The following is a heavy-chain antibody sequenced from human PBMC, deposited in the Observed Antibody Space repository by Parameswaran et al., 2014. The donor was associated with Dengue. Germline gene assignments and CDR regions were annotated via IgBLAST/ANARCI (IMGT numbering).Heavy chain of an antibody. CDR2: SIIVEAP. V-gene: IGHV4-34*01. CDR3: ARGLGATGFDS. Sequence: RWIRQPPGKGWSGLGKSIIVEAPTTIPSLKSRVTISVDTSKNQFSLKLSSVTAADTAVYYCARGLGATGFDSWGQGSLVTVSS. J-gene: IGHJ4*02. D-gene: IGHD1-26*01.